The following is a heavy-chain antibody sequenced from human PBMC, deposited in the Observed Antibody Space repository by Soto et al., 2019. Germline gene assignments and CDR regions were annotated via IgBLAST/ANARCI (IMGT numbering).Heavy chain of an antibody. CDR1: GFTFSSYA. Sequence: PGGSLRLSCSASGFTFSSYAMHWVRQAPGKGLEYVSAISSNGGSTYYADSVKGRFTISRDNSKNTLYLQMSSLRAEDTAVYYCARHVPPRTMVRGVIYYFDYWGQGTLVTVSS. J-gene: IGHJ4*02. V-gene: IGHV3-64D*06. CDR3: ARHVPPRTMVRGVIYYFDY. D-gene: IGHD3-10*01. CDR2: ISSNGGST.